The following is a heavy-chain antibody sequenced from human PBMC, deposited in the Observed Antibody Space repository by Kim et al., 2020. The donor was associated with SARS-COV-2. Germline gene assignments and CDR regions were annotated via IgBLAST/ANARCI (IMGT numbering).Heavy chain of an antibody. CDR3: ARVRRVGVRGELAY. J-gene: IGHJ4*02. CDR2: INHSGST. CDR1: GGSFSGYY. Sequence: SETLSLTCAVYGGSFSGYYWSWIRQPPGKGLEWIGEINHSGSTNYNPSLKSRVTISVDTSKNQFSLKLSSVTAADTAVYYCARVRRVGVRGELAYWGQGTLVTVSS. V-gene: IGHV4-34*01. D-gene: IGHD3-10*02.